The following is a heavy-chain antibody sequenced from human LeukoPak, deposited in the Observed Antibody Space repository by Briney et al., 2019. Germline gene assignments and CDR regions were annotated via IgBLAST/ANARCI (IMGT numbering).Heavy chain of an antibody. CDR2: IYYSGST. D-gene: IGHD2-2*01. Sequence: PSETLSLTCTVSGGSISSSSYYWGWIRQPPGKGLEWIGSIYYSGSTYYNPSLKSRVTISVDTSKNQFSLKLSSVTAADTAVYYCARGGFGRSSRPHLDYWGQGTLVTVSS. CDR1: GGSISSSSYY. CDR3: ARGGFGRSSRPHLDY. J-gene: IGHJ4*02. V-gene: IGHV4-39*01.